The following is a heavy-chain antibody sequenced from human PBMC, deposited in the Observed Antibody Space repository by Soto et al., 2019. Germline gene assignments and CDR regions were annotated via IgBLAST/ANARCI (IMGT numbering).Heavy chain of an antibody. CDR3: EREYESSGYYRCAFDI. J-gene: IGHJ3*02. CDR1: GFTVSSNY. Sequence: EVQLVESGGGLVQPGGSLRLSCAASGFTVSSNYMSWVRQAPGKGLEWVSVIYSGGSTYYADSVKGRFTISRDNSKNTLYLQMNSLRAEDTAVYYCEREYESSGYYRCAFDIWGQGKMVTVSS. D-gene: IGHD3-22*01. CDR2: IYSGGST. V-gene: IGHV3-66*01.